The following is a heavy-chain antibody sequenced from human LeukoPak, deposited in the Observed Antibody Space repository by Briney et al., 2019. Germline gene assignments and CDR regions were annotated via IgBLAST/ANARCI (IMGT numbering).Heavy chain of an antibody. CDR3: ARAGYLYYFDY. CDR2: IYYSGST. D-gene: IGHD5-12*01. V-gene: IGHV4-61*01. Sequence: SETLSLTCTVSGGSISSSSYYWSWIRQPPGKGLEWIGYIYYSGSTNYNPSLKSRVTISVDTSKNQFSLKLSSVTAADTAVYYCARAGYLYYFDYWGQGTLVTVSS. J-gene: IGHJ4*02. CDR1: GGSISSSSYY.